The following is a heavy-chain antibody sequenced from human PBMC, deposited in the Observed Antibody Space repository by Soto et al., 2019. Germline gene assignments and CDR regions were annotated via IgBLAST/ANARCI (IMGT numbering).Heavy chain of an antibody. CDR2: IYYSGST. J-gene: IGHJ4*02. CDR3: ARVGYSGYDYDWETRPNDRHFDY. D-gene: IGHD5-12*01. Sequence: SETLSLTCTVSGGSISSGGYYWSWIRQHPGKGLEWIGYIYYSGSTYYNPSLKSRVTISVDASKNQFSLKLSSVTAADTAVYYCARVGYSGYDYDWETRPNDRHFDYWGQGTLVTVSS. CDR1: GGSISSGGYY. V-gene: IGHV4-31*03.